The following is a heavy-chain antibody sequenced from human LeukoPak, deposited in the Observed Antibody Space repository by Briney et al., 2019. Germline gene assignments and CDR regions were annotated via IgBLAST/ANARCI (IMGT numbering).Heavy chain of an antibody. CDR2: IIPIFGTA. CDR3: ARAGEGTYYDFWSGYLSPLYYYYMDV. J-gene: IGHJ6*03. D-gene: IGHD3-3*01. CDR1: GGTFSSYA. V-gene: IGHV1-69*05. Sequence: ASVKVSCKASGGTFSSYAISWVRQAPGQGLEWMGGIIPIFGTANYAQKFQGRVTITTDESTSTAYMELSSLRSEDTAVHYCARAGEGTYYDFWSGYLSPLYYYYMDVWGKGTTVTVSS.